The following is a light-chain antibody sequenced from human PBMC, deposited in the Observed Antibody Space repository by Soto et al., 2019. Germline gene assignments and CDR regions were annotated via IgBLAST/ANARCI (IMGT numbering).Light chain of an antibody. CDR1: QSVSSTY. V-gene: IGKV3-20*01. J-gene: IGKJ5*01. CDR3: QQYGSSPSIT. CDR2: GAS. Sequence: EIVLTQSPGTLSLSPGERATLSCRASQSVSSTYLAWYQQKLGQAPRLLIYGASNRATGIPDRFSGSGSGTDFTLTISRLEPEDFAVYYCQQYGSSPSITFGQGTRLEIK.